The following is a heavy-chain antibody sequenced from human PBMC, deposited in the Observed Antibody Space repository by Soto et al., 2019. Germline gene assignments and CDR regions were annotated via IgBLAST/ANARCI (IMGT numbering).Heavy chain of an antibody. D-gene: IGHD2-15*01. CDR2: ISGSGGST. CDR1: GFTFISYA. J-gene: IGHJ4*02. V-gene: IGHV3-23*01. Sequence: GGSLRLSCAASGFTFISYAMSWVLQAPWKGLEWVSAISGSGGSTYYADSVKGRFTISRDNSKNTLYLQMNSLRAEDTAVYYCAKVGISCASSKYYFDYWGQGTLVTVSS. CDR3: AKVGISCASSKYYFDY.